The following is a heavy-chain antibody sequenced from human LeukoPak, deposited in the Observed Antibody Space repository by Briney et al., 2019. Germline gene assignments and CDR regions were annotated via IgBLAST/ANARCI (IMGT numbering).Heavy chain of an antibody. CDR3: AALVGATGGYYFDY. Sequence: PGGSLRLSCAASGFTFSSYSMNWVRQAPGKGLEWVSSISSSSSYIYYADSVKGRFTISRDNAKNSLYLQMNSLRAEDTAVYYCAALVGATGGYYFDYWGQGTLVTVSS. CDR2: ISSSSSYI. V-gene: IGHV3-21*01. CDR1: GFTFSSYS. J-gene: IGHJ4*02. D-gene: IGHD1-26*01.